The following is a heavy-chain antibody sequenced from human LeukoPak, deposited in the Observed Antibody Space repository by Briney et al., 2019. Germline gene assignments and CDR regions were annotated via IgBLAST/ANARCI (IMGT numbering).Heavy chain of an antibody. Sequence: ASVKVSCKASGHTFTSYDINWVRQATGQGLEWMGWMNPNSGNTGYAQKFQGRFTMTWDTSISTAYMELSSLRSEDTAMYYCAREYRHQPDWGQGTLVTVSS. CDR1: GHTFTSYD. CDR2: MNPNSGNT. J-gene: IGHJ4*02. V-gene: IGHV1-8*01. CDR3: AREYRHQPD. D-gene: IGHD5-12*01.